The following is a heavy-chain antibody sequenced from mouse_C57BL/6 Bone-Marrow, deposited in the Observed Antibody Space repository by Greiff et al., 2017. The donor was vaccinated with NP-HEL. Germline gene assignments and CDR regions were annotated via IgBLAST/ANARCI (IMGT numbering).Heavy chain of an antibody. V-gene: IGHV1-81*01. J-gene: IGHJ3*01. Sequence: VQLQQSGAELARPGASVKLSCKASGYTFTSYGISWVKQRTGQGLEWIGEIYPRSGNNYYNEKFKGKATLTADKSSSTAYMELRSLTSEDSAVYFCARRWAFAYWGQGTLVTVSA. CDR3: ARRWAFAY. CDR1: GYTFTSYG. D-gene: IGHD4-1*01. CDR2: IYPRSGNN.